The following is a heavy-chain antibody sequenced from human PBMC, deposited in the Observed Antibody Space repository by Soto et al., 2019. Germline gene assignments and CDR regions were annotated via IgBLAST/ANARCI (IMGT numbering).Heavy chain of an antibody. CDR3: ARDRDDYGTGNYYNRIDF. CDR2: IIPLFGTP. Sequence: QVQLVQSGAEVKKPGYSVKVSCKASGGIFSTYAISWLRQAPGQGLEWMGGIIPLFGTPNYAQRSQGRVTITADESTSTAYMELSRLRSEDTAVYYCARDRDDYGTGNYYNRIDFWGQGTLFPVSP. D-gene: IGHD3-10*01. CDR1: GGIFSTYA. V-gene: IGHV1-69*01. J-gene: IGHJ4*02.